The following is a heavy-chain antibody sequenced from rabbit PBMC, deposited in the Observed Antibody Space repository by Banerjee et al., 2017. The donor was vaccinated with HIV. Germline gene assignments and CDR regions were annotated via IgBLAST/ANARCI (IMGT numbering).Heavy chain of an antibody. Sequence: QSLEESGGDLVKPEGSLTLTCTASGFSFTNKYVMCWVRQAPGKGLEWSACIDTGSSGSTGYASWAKGRFTISKTSSTTVTLQMTSLTAADTATYFCARDLAAVTGWNFGWWGQGTLVTVS. CDR1: GFSFTNKYV. CDR3: ARDLAAVTGWNFGW. J-gene: IGHJ4*01. CDR2: IDTGSSGST. V-gene: IGHV1S40*01. D-gene: IGHD7-1*01.